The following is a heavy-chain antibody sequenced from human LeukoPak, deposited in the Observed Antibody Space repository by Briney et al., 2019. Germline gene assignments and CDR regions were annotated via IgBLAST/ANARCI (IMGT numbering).Heavy chain of an antibody. Sequence: GGSLRLSCAASGFSVSGNWMHWVRQAPGKGLVWVSRINSDGSSTNYADSVRGRFTISRDNAKNSLYLQMNSLRAEDTAVYYCARIAWGNYFDFWGQGTLVTVSS. CDR1: GFSVSGNW. CDR2: INSDGSST. J-gene: IGHJ4*02. CDR3: ARIAWGNYFDF. D-gene: IGHD7-27*01. V-gene: IGHV3-74*01.